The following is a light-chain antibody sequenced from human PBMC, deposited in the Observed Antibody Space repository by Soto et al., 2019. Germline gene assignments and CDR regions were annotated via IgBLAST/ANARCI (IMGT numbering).Light chain of an antibody. CDR2: AAS. Sequence: DIQMTQSPSSLSASVGDRVTITCRASQGISNYLAWYQQKPGKVPKLLICAASTWQSGVPSRVSGSGSGTDFTPTISSVQPEDVATYYCQKYNSAPLTFGGGTKVEIK. CDR1: QGISNY. J-gene: IGKJ4*01. CDR3: QKYNSAPLT. V-gene: IGKV1-27*01.